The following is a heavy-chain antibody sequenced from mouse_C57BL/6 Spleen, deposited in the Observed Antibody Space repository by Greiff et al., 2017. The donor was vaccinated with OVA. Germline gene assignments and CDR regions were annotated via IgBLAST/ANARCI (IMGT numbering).Heavy chain of an antibody. J-gene: IGHJ3*01. CDR2: IYPGDGDT. CDR3: APYYYGSSYGFAY. V-gene: IGHV1-82*01. Sequence: QVQLQQSGPELVKPGASVKISCKASGYAFSSSWMNWVKQRPGKGLEWIGRIYPGDGDTNYNGKFKGKATLTADKSSSTAYMQLSSLTSEDSAVYFCAPYYYGSSYGFAYWGQGTLVTVSA. CDR1: GYAFSSSW. D-gene: IGHD1-1*01.